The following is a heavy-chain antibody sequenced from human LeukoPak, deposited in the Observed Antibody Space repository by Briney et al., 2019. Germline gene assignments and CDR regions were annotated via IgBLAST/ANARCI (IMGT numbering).Heavy chain of an antibody. CDR3: ARSCTSCWFDP. CDR2: IYYSGST. Sequence: SVTLSLTCTVSGGSISSYYWSWIRQPPGKGLEWIGYIYYSGSTNYNPSLKSRVTISVDTSKNQFSLKLSSVTAADTAVYYCARSCTSCWFDPWGQGTLVTVSS. V-gene: IGHV4-59*01. J-gene: IGHJ5*02. D-gene: IGHD2-2*01. CDR1: GGSISSYY.